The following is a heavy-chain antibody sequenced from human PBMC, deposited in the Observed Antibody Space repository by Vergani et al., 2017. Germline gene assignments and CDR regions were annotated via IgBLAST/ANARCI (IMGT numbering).Heavy chain of an antibody. CDR3: ARPKYYYDSSGYYFDY. CDR1: GYSFTSYW. CDR2: IYPGDSDT. Sequence: EVQLVQSGAEVKKPGESLKISCKGSGYSFTSYWIGWVRQMPGKGLEWMGIIYPGDSDTSYSPSFQGQVTISADKSISTAYLQWSSLKASDTAMYYCARPKYYYDSSGYYFDYWGQGTLVTVSS. V-gene: IGHV5-51*01. J-gene: IGHJ4*02. D-gene: IGHD3-22*01.